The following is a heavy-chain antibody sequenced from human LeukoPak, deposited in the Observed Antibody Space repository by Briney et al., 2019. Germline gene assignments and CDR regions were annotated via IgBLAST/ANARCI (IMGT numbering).Heavy chain of an antibody. J-gene: IGHJ4*02. Sequence: PGGSLRLSCAASGLTVGSNHMSWVRQAPGKGLEWVSAIYSGDSTYYADSVKGRFTISRDDSKSALYLQMNSLRAEDTAVYYCARGLVYLTGHFDCWGQGTPVIVSS. D-gene: IGHD1-1*01. CDR1: GLTVGSNH. CDR3: ARGLVYLTGHFDC. CDR2: IYSGDST. V-gene: IGHV3-53*01.